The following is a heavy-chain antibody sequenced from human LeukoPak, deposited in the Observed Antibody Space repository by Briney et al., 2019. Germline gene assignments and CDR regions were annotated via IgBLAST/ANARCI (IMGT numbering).Heavy chain of an antibody. CDR3: AKSAGATRASAFDI. J-gene: IGHJ3*02. D-gene: IGHD1-26*01. V-gene: IGHV3-23*01. CDR1: GFTFSSYA. Sequence: GGSLRLSCAASGFTFSSYAMSWFRQAPGKGLECVSAISGSGGSTYYADSVKGRFPISRDNSKNTLDLQMNSLRAEDTAVYYCAKSAGATRASAFDIWGQGTMVTVSS. CDR2: ISGSGGST.